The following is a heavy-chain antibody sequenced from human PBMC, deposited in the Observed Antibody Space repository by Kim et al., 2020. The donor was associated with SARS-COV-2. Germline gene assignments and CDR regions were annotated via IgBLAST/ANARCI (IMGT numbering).Heavy chain of an antibody. J-gene: IGHJ6*03. CDR3: ARDRGGLKHYMDV. D-gene: IGHD3-10*01. Sequence: YTPSLKSRVAISIDTSKNQFSLNLRSVTAADTALYYCARDRGGLKHYMDVWGKGTAVTISS. V-gene: IGHV4-59*01.